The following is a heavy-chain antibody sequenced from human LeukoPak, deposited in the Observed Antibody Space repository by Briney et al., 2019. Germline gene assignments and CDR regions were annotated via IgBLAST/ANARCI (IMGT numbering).Heavy chain of an antibody. Sequence: PSETLSLTCTVSGGSISSYYWSWIRQPPGKGLEWIGEINHSGSTNYNPSLKSRVTISVDTSKNQFSLKLSSVTAADTAVYYCARVRDGYNGGVAYWGQGTLVTVSS. J-gene: IGHJ4*02. D-gene: IGHD5-24*01. CDR3: ARVRDGYNGGVAY. CDR2: INHSGST. V-gene: IGHV4-34*01. CDR1: GGSISSYY.